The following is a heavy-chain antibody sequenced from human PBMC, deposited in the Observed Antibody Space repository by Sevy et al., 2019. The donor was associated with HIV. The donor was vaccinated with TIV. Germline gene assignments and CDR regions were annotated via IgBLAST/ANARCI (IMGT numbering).Heavy chain of an antibody. CDR1: GYTFSDYY. CDR2: INVNSGGT. D-gene: IGHD2-21*02. CDR3: ARECFPPAAVTGVNSGLDY. V-gene: IGHV1-2*02. Sequence: ASVKVSCKASGYTFSDYYMHWVRQAPGQGLEWMGWINVNSGGTNYARDFRGRVTMTRDTSISTAYMELIGLTFDDTAGDYCARECFPPAAVTGVNSGLDYWGQGTLVTVSS. J-gene: IGHJ4*02.